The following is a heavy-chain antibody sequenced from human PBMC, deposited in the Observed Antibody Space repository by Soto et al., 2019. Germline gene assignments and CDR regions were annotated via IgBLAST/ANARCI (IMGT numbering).Heavy chain of an antibody. V-gene: IGHV1-69*13. CDR2: IIPIFGTA. D-gene: IGHD5-18*01. CDR3: ARGTVDTAMGSPFDY. J-gene: IGHJ4*02. CDR1: GGTFSSYA. Sequence: GASVKVSCKASGGTFSSYAISWVRQAPGQGLEWMGGIIPIFGTANYAQKFQGRVTITADESTSTAYMELSSLRSEDTAVYYCARGTVDTAMGSPFDYWGQGTLVTVSS.